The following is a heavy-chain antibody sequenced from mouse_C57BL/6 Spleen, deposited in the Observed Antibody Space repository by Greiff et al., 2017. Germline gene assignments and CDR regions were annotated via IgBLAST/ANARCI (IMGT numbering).Heavy chain of an antibody. CDR3: ARGLPYYFDY. J-gene: IGHJ2*01. Sequence: VQLQQSGAELVRPGASVKLSCKASGYTFTDSYINWVKQRPGQGLEWIARIYPGSGNTYYNEKFKGKATLTAEKSSSTAYMQLSSLTSEDSAFYFCARGLPYYFDYWGQGTTLTVSS. V-gene: IGHV1-76*01. CDR2: IYPGSGNT. D-gene: IGHD2-2*01. CDR1: GYTFTDSY.